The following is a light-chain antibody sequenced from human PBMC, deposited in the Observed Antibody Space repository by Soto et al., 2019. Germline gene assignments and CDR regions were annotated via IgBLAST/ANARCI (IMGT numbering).Light chain of an antibody. Sequence: DIRMTQSPSTLSASVGDSVTITCRASKTIYRRLAWYQQRPGKAPKVLIYDVSSLESGVPPRFSGSGSGTEFALTISSLQPDDSASYFCHQYETHHSFGQGTKVEI. V-gene: IGKV1-5*01. CDR3: HQYETHHS. CDR2: DVS. J-gene: IGKJ2*01. CDR1: KTIYRR.